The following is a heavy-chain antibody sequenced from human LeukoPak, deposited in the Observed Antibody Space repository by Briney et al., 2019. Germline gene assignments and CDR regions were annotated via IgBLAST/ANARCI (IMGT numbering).Heavy chain of an antibody. CDR2: INSDGSST. Sequence: PGGSLRLSCAASGFTFSSYWMHWVRQAPGKGLVWVSRINSDGSSTSYADSVKGRFTISRDNAKNTLYLQMNSLRAEDTAVYYCARAGSYYPRAFDYWGQGTLVTVSS. V-gene: IGHV3-74*01. CDR1: GFTFSSYW. J-gene: IGHJ4*02. D-gene: IGHD1-26*01. CDR3: ARAGSYYPRAFDY.